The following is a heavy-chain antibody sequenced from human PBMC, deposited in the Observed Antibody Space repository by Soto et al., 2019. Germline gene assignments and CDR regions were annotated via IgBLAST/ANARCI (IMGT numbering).Heavy chain of an antibody. Sequence: QVQLQESGPGVVEPSQTLSLTCTVSGGSINNNGYFWSRIRQPPGSGLEWIGHIYNSGSTYSNPSLKSRLTISVDTAKNQFSLKLSCVTAADTAVYYCAGGPSGDKVDYWGQGTLGTVSS. J-gene: IGHJ4*02. D-gene: IGHD1-26*01. CDR3: AGGPSGDKVDY. CDR2: IYNSGST. CDR1: GGSINNNGYF. V-gene: IGHV4-30-4*01.